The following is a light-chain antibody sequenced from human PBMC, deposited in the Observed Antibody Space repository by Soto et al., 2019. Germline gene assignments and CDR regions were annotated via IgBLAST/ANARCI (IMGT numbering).Light chain of an antibody. CDR3: CSYAGSYTLV. V-gene: IGLV2-23*01. Sequence: QSALTQPASVSGSPGQSITISCTGTSSDVGSYNLVSWYQQHPGKAPKLMIYEDSKRPSGVSNRFSGSKSGNTASLTISGLQAEDEADYYCCSYAGSYTLVFGGGTKVTVL. J-gene: IGLJ3*02. CDR2: EDS. CDR1: SSDVGSYNL.